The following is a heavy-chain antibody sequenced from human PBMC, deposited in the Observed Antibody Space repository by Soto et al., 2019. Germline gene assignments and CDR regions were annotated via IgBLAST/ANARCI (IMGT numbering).Heavy chain of an antibody. CDR2: ISVSGGNV. CDR3: AVGDDYADYVGYY. V-gene: IGHV3-23*01. D-gene: IGHD4-17*01. J-gene: IGHJ4*02. CDR1: GFTFSSYA. Sequence: PGGSLRLSCAASGFTFSSYAMTWVRQAPGKGLEWVSCISVSGGNVYYADSVKGRFTISRDNSKNTLYLQMNSLRAEDTAVYYCAVGDDYADYVGYYWGQGTLVTVSS.